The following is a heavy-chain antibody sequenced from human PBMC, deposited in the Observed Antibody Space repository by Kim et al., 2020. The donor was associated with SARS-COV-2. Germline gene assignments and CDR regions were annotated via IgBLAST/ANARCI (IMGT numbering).Heavy chain of an antibody. J-gene: IGHJ3*02. CDR3: ARVRRWFGDPVDAFDI. CDR2: ISAYNGNT. Sequence: ASVKVSCKASGYTFTSYGISWVRQAPGQGLEWMGWISAYNGNTNYAQKLQGRVTMTTDTSTSTAYMELRSLRSDDTAVYYCARVRRWFGDPVDAFDIWGQGTMVTVSS. D-gene: IGHD3-10*01. CDR1: GYTFTSYG. V-gene: IGHV1-18*01.